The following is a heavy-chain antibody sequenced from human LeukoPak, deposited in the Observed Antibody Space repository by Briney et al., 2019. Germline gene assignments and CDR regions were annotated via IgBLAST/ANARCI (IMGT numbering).Heavy chain of an antibody. D-gene: IGHD2-21*02. J-gene: IGHJ5*02. V-gene: IGHV1-46*04. CDR3: SLDISEEDTAWWFAP. CDR2: INPIVGST. CDR1: GYTFTSYY. Sequence: GASVKVSCKASGYTFTSYYMHWVRQAPGQGLEWMGIINPIVGSTSYAQKLQGRVTMTRDMSTSTDYMELSSLRSEDTAVYHRSLDISEEDTAWWFAPWAKGTLVTVSS.